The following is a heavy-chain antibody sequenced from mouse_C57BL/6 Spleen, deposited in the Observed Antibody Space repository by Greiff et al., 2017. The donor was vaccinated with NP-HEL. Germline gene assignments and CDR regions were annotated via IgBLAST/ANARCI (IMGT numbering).Heavy chain of an antibody. CDR1: GFNIKDYY. CDR3: ARSLLYGYDAMDY. Sequence: VHVKQSGAELVKPGASVKLSCTASGFNIKDYYMHWVKQRTEQGLEWIGRIDPEDGETKYAPKFQGKATITADTSSNTAYLQLSSLTSEDTAVYYCARSLLYGYDAMDYWGQGTSVTVSS. J-gene: IGHJ4*01. V-gene: IGHV14-2*01. D-gene: IGHD1-1*02. CDR2: IDPEDGET.